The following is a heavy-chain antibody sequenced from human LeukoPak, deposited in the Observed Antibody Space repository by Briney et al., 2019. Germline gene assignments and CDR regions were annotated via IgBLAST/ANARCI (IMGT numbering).Heavy chain of an antibody. V-gene: IGHV3-30*18. D-gene: IGHD6-19*01. CDR3: AKVGGGYSSGWYTGYFDY. Sequence: PGGSLRLSCAASGFTFSSYGMHWVRQAPGKGLEWVAVIPYDGSNKYYADSVKGRFTISRDNSKNTLYLQMNSLRAEDTAVYYCAKVGGGYSSGWYTGYFDYWGQGTLVTVSS. CDR2: IPYDGSNK. CDR1: GFTFSSYG. J-gene: IGHJ4*02.